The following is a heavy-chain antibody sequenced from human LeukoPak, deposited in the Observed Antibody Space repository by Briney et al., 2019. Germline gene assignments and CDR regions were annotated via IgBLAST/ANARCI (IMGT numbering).Heavy chain of an antibody. CDR2: IIPILGIA. CDR3: ARAPEWGAFDP. D-gene: IGHD1-26*01. Sequence: ASVKVSCKASGGTFSSYAISWVRQAPGRGLEWMGRIIPILGIANYAQKFQGRVTITADKSTSTAYMELSSLRSEDTAVYYCARAPEWGAFDPWGQGTLVTVSS. J-gene: IGHJ5*02. CDR1: GGTFSSYA. V-gene: IGHV1-69*04.